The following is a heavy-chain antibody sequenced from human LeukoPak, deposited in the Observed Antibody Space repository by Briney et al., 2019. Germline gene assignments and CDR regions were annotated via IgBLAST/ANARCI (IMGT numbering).Heavy chain of an antibody. Sequence: GGSLRLSCAASGFTFSSYEMNWVRQAPGKGLVWVSRINSDGSSTSYADSVKGRFTISRDNAKNTLYLQMNSLRAEDTAVYYCARVPGAVAVYDYWGQGTLVTVSS. J-gene: IGHJ4*02. D-gene: IGHD6-19*01. CDR3: ARVPGAVAVYDY. V-gene: IGHV3-74*01. CDR1: GFTFSSYE. CDR2: INSDGSST.